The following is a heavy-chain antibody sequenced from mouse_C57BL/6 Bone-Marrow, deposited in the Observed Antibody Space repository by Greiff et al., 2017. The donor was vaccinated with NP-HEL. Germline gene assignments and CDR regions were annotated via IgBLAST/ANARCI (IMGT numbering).Heavy chain of an antibody. CDR3: ARDARGDPFAY. CDR2: SRNKANDYTT. V-gene: IGHV7-1*01. Sequence: EVKLVESGGGLVQSGRSLRLSCATSGFTFSDFYMEWVRQAPGKGLEWIAASRNKANDYTTEYSASVKGRFIVSRDNSQSILYIQSNALRAEDTAIYYCARDARGDPFAYWGQGTLVTVSA. D-gene: IGHD3-3*01. J-gene: IGHJ3*01. CDR1: GFTFSDFY.